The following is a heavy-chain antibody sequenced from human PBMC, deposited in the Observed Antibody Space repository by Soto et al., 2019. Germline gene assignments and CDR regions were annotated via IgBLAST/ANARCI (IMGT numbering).Heavy chain of an antibody. J-gene: IGHJ6*02. CDR2: ISYDGSNK. CDR3: VKDGSSGWPYYYGLDV. Sequence: QVQLVDSVGGVVQPGRSLRLSCAASGCTFSSYGMHWFRQAPGKGLEWVAVISYDGSNKYYADSVKGRFTISRDNYKNTLYLQRNSLRAEDTAVYYCVKDGSSGWPYYYGLDVCGQGTTVTVSS. V-gene: IGHV3-30*18. CDR1: GCTFSSYG. D-gene: IGHD6-19*01.